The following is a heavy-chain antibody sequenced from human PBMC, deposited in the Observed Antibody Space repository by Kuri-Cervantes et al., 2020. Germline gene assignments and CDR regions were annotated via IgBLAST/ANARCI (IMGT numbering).Heavy chain of an antibody. CDR3: ARDAVARPGEFDY. CDR2: ISSSSSYI. V-gene: IGHV3-21*01. Sequence: GESLKISCAASGFTFSSYWMNWVRQAPGKGLEWVSSISSSSSYIYYADSVKGRFTISRDNAKNSLYLQMNSLRAEDTAVYYCARDAVARPGEFDYWGQGTLVTVSS. CDR1: GFTFSSYW. D-gene: IGHD3-10*01. J-gene: IGHJ4*02.